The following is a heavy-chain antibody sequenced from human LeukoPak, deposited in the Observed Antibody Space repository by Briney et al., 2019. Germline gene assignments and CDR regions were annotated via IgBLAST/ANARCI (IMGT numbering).Heavy chain of an antibody. CDR3: AKVMTTVTYFFDY. Sequence: GESLKISCKGSGYSFTSYWIGWVRQMPGKGLEWMGIIYPGDSDTRYSPSFQGQVTISADKSISTAYLQWSSLKASDTAMYYCAKVMTTVTYFFDYWGQGTLVTVSS. J-gene: IGHJ4*02. CDR1: GYSFTSYW. D-gene: IGHD4-11*01. CDR2: IYPGDSDT. V-gene: IGHV5-51*01.